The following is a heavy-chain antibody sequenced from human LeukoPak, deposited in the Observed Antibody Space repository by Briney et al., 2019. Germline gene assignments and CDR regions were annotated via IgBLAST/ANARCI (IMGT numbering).Heavy chain of an antibody. CDR3: ARGESDYGDYAPLDY. D-gene: IGHD4-17*01. Sequence: GGSLRLSCAASGFTFSSYSMNWVRQAPGKGLEWVSSISSSSSYIYYADSVKSRFTISRDNAKNSLYLQMNSLRAEDTAVYYCARGESDYGDYAPLDYWGQGTLVTVSS. CDR1: GFTFSSYS. V-gene: IGHV3-21*01. J-gene: IGHJ4*02. CDR2: ISSSSSYI.